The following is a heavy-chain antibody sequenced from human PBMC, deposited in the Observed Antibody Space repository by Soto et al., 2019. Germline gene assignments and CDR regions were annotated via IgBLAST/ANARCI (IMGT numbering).Heavy chain of an antibody. Sequence: QVQLVQSGAEVKKPGASVKVSCKASGYTFTSYDINWVRQATGQGLEWMGWMNPNSGNTGYAQKFQGRGNMTRNTHKNTAYMEQSNLSSEDTAVYYCAREVLMVRGVSTGYRGQGTLVTVSA. D-gene: IGHD3-10*01. CDR1: GYTFTSYD. CDR3: AREVLMVRGVSTGY. V-gene: IGHV1-8*01. CDR2: MNPNSGNT. J-gene: IGHJ4*02.